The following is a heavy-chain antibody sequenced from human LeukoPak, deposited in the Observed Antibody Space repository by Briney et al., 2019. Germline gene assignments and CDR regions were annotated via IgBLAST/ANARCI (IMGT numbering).Heavy chain of an antibody. CDR1: AFTLHDYA. D-gene: IGHD1-26*01. CDR3: AKGVRSGTYYNCFDP. CDR2: ISGDGDNT. J-gene: IGHJ5*02. V-gene: IGHV3-43*02. Sequence: PARSLRPSCVASAFTLHDYALHWDRQAAREGLGWISLISGDGDNTYYADSVKGRFTISRDNSKNSLYLQMSSLRAEDTALYYCAKGVRSGTYYNCFDPWGQGTLVTVSS.